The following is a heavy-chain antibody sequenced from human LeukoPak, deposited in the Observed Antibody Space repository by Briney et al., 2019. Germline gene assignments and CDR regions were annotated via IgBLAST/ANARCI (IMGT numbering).Heavy chain of an antibody. V-gene: IGHV1-18*01. CDR1: GYTFTSYG. D-gene: IGHD3-22*01. CDR3: ARDYYDSSERVFDY. J-gene: IGHJ4*02. CDR2: ISAYNGNT. Sequence: ASVTVSFTASGYTFTSYGISWVRQAPGQGLEWMGWISAYNGNTNYAQKLQGRVTMTTDTSTNTAYMELRSLRSDDTAVYYCARDYYDSSERVFDYWGQGTLVTVSS.